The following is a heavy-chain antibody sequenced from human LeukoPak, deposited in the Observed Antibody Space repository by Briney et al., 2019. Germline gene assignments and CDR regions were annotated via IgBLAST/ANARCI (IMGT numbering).Heavy chain of an antibody. V-gene: IGHV3-48*01. CDR1: GFTFSSYS. CDR2: ISSSSSTI. CDR3: ARAVPTTIFGVVPYYFDY. J-gene: IGHJ4*02. D-gene: IGHD3-3*01. Sequence: GGSLRLSCAASGFTFSSYSMNWVRQAPGKGLEWVSYISSSSSTIYYADSVKGRFTISRDNAKNSLYLQMNSLRAEDTAVYYCARAVPTTIFGVVPYYFDYWGQGTLVTVSS.